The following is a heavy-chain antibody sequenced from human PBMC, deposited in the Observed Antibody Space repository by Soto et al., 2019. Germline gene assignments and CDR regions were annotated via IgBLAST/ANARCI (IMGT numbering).Heavy chain of an antibody. D-gene: IGHD3-16*01. V-gene: IGHV3-33*01. CDR3: ARGTSHFYYYMDV. J-gene: IGHJ6*03. Sequence: QVQLVESGGGVVQPGTSLRLSCTASGFKFSYYGMHWVRQGPGKGLEWVAVIWYDGGRDYYSDSVEGQFTISRDNFKNTVYLEMNSLRVEDTAVYYCARGTSHFYYYMDVWGEGTTVTVSS. CDR2: IWYDGGRD. CDR1: GFKFSYYG.